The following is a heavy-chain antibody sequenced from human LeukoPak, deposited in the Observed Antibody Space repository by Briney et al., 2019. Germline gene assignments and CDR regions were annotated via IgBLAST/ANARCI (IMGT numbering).Heavy chain of an antibody. CDR3: AKDLRSSNYCYFDY. J-gene: IGHJ4*02. CDR1: GFTFSSYA. Sequence: AGGSLRLSCAASGFTFSSYAMSWVRQAPGKGLEWASGISGSGGSTYYADSVKGRFTISRDNSKNTLYLQMNSLRAEDTAVYYCAKDLRSSNYCYFDYWGQGTLVTVSS. V-gene: IGHV3-23*01. D-gene: IGHD4-11*01. CDR2: ISGSGGST.